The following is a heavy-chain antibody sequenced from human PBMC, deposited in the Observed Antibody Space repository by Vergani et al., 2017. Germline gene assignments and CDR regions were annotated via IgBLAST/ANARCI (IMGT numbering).Heavy chain of an antibody. D-gene: IGHD3-22*01. CDR3: ARDIRFYYDTRDYSYYFDS. Sequence: QVQLVESGGGVVQPGTSLRLSCTTSGFIFSTYPLHWVRLAPGKVLEWVAVISYDGSRTYYADSVKGRFTVSRDNSKNTLYLQIHSLRADDTALYYCARDIRFYYDTRDYSYYFDSWGQGTMVTVSS. CDR1: GFIFSTYP. V-gene: IGHV3-30-3*01. CDR2: ISYDGSRT. J-gene: IGHJ4*02.